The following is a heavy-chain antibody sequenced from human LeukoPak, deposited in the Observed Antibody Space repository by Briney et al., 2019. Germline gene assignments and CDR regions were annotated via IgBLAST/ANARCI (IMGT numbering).Heavy chain of an antibody. Sequence: GGSLRLSCAASGFTVSTNYMNWVRQAPGKGLEWVAVIWYDETNKYHADSVKGRFTISRDNSKNTLYLQMNSLRAEDTAVYYCARDYSTTWSYGMDVWGQGTTVTVSS. CDR2: IWYDETNK. D-gene: IGHD2-2*01. CDR3: ARDYSTTWSYGMDV. V-gene: IGHV3-33*08. J-gene: IGHJ6*02. CDR1: GFTVSTNY.